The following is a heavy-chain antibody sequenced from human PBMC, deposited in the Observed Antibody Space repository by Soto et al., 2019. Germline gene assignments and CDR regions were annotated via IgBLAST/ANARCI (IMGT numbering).Heavy chain of an antibody. V-gene: IGHV3-72*01. CDR3: ARDLLGRGYYDY. CDR1: GFTFSDHY. Sequence: GSLRLSCAASGFTFSDHYMDWVRQAPGKGLEWVGRTRNKANSYTTEYAASVKGRFTISRDDSKNSLYLQMNSLKTEDTAVYYCARDLLGRGYYDYWGQGTLVTVSS. J-gene: IGHJ4*02. CDR2: TRNKANSYTT. D-gene: IGHD2-15*01.